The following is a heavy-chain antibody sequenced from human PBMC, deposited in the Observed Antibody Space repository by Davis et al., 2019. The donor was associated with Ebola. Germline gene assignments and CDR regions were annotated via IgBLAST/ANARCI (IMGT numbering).Heavy chain of an antibody. J-gene: IGHJ5*02. Sequence: PSETLSLTCAVYGGSFSGYFWNWIRQPPRKGLEWIGEINDRGNTNYNPSLKSRVTISVDKSKNQFSLNLTSVTAADTAVYYCARAIGTYSGWFDPWGQGNLVTVSS. CDR2: INDRGNT. V-gene: IGHV4-34*01. CDR1: GGSFSGYF. CDR3: ARAIGTYSGWFDP. D-gene: IGHD3-10*01.